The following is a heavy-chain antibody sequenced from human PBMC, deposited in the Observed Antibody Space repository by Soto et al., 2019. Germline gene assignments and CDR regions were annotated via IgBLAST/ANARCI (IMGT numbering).Heavy chain of an antibody. V-gene: IGHV4-4*02. Sequence: QVQLQESGPGLVKPSGTPSLTCGVSGDSFSSSNWWTWIRQPPRKGLEWIWDILHTCHTDYSPSLRSRITITLGPSKKQVSLSTTSVTDTATAEYDCARSTRRDEGNGYFDFWGPVALVPVSS. CDR3: ARSTRRDEGNGYFDF. D-gene: IGHD6-13*01. J-gene: IGHJ4*02. CDR1: GDSFSSSNW. CDR2: ILHTCHT.